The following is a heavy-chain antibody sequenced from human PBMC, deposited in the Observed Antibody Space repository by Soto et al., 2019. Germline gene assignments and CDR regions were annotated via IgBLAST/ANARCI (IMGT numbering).Heavy chain of an antibody. CDR2: IDPSDSYT. CDR1: GYSFTSYW. Sequence: PGESLKISCKGSGYSFTSYWISWVRQMPGKGLEWMGRIDPSDSYTNYSPSFQGHVTISADKSISTAYLQWSSPKASDTAMYYCARLGDSSPVDYYYYGMDVWGQGTTVTVSS. J-gene: IGHJ6*02. CDR3: ARLGDSSPVDYYYYGMDV. D-gene: IGHD6-13*01. V-gene: IGHV5-10-1*01.